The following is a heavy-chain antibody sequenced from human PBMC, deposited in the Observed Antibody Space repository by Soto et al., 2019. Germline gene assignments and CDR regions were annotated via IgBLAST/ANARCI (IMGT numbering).Heavy chain of an antibody. J-gene: IGHJ4*02. CDR2: ISSTTNYI. V-gene: IGHV3-21*01. Sequence: GGSLRLSCAASGFTFTRYSMNWVRQAPGKGLEWVSSISSTTNYIYYADSMKGRFTVSGDNAKNSVYLEMNSLSAEDTAVYYCARESEDLTSNFDYWGQGTLVTVSS. CDR3: ARESEDLTSNFDY. CDR1: GFTFTRYS.